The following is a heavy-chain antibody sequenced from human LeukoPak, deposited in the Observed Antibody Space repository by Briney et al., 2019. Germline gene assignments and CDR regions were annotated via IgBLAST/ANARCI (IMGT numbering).Heavy chain of an antibody. CDR1: GFTFSSYW. Sequence: GGSLRLSCAASGFTFSSYWMHWVRQAPGKGLVWVSRINSDGSRTTYADSVKGRFTISRDNSKNTLYLQMNSLRAEDTAVYYCAKDQRAYGDYVPFDYWAREPWSPSPQ. D-gene: IGHD4-17*01. CDR3: AKDQRAYGDYVPFDY. V-gene: IGHV3-74*01. J-gene: IGHJ4*02. CDR2: INSDGSRT.